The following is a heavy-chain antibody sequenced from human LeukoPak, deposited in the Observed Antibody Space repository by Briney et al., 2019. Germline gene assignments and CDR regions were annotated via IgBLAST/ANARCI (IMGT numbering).Heavy chain of an antibody. CDR1: GDSISSGDYY. J-gene: IGHJ4*02. CDR2: ISSSGST. CDR3: AKVIVGAGFDY. V-gene: IGHV4-61*02. Sequence: SETLSLTCTVSGDSISSGDYYWSWIRQPAGKGLEWIGRISSSGSTNYNPSLKSRVTISVDTSKNQFSLKLSSVTAADTAVYYCAKVIVGAGFDYWGQGTLVTVSS. D-gene: IGHD1-26*01.